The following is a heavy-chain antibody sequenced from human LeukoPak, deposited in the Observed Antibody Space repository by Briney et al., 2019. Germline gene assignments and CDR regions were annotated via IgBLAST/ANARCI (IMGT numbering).Heavy chain of an antibody. J-gene: IGHJ4*02. D-gene: IGHD6-19*01. CDR2: INYSGNT. CDR3: ARVLVNIAVAGTLFDY. V-gene: IGHV4-39*07. Sequence: SETLSLTCTVSGGSISSSSYYWVWIRQPPGKELEWIGSINYSGNTYYNPSVKSRVTISVDTSKNQFSLKLSSVTAADTAVYYCARVLVNIAVAGTLFDYWGQGTLVTVSS. CDR1: GGSISSSSYY.